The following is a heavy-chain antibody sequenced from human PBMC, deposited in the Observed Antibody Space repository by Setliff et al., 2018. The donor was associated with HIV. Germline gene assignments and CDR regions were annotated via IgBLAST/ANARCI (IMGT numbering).Heavy chain of an antibody. J-gene: IGHJ4*01. V-gene: IGHV1-69*06. CDR3: ARGRGPSRFDY. Sequence: RASVKVSCKASGGTFSSYAISWVRQAPGQGLEWMGRIIPIFGTANYAQKFQGRVTITADKSITTAYMELSSLRSEDTAIYYCARGRGPSRFDYWGQGTLVTVSS. CDR1: GGTFSSYA. CDR2: IIPIFGTA.